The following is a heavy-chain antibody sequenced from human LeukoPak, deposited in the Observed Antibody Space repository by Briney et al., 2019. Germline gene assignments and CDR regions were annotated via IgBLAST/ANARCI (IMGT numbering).Heavy chain of an antibody. CDR3: ASAGPRIYGGSSWYPVRAFDI. J-gene: IGHJ3*02. Sequence: PGGSLRLSCAASGFTFSSYNMNWVRQAPGKGLEWVSSISSSSSYIYYADSVKGRFTISRDNAKNSLYLQMNSLRAEDTAVYYCASAGPRIYGGSSWYPVRAFDIWGQGTMVTVSS. CDR2: ISSSSSYI. D-gene: IGHD6-13*01. V-gene: IGHV3-21*01. CDR1: GFTFSSYN.